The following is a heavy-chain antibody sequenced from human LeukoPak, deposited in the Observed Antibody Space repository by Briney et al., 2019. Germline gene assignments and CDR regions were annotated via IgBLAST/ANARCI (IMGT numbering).Heavy chain of an antibody. CDR1: GYTFINYD. CDR3: ARGLRREQQLLRAFDY. D-gene: IGHD6-13*01. J-gene: IGHJ4*02. CDR2: MNPNSGNT. V-gene: IGHV1-8*01. Sequence: ASVKVSCKASGYTFINYDINWVRQASGQGLEWMGWMNPNSGNTGSAQKFQGRVTMTSNTSISTAYMELSSLRSEDTAVYYCARGLRREQQLLRAFDYWGQGTPVTVPS.